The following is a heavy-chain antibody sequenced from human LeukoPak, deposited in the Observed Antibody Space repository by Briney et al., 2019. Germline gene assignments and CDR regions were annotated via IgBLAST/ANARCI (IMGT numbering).Heavy chain of an antibody. J-gene: IGHJ4*02. Sequence: ASVEVSCQASGYNFTSYCISWVRPAPGQGLEWMGWISAYNGNTNYAQKLQGRVTMTTDTSTSTAYMELRSLRSDDTAVYYCARAIPGDYWGQGTLVTVSS. V-gene: IGHV1-18*01. CDR1: GYNFTSYC. CDR3: ARAIPGDY. CDR2: ISAYNGNT. D-gene: IGHD2-2*02.